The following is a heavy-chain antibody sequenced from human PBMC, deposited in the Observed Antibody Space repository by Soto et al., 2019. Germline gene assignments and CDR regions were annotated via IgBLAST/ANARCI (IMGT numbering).Heavy chain of an antibody. CDR1: GFTFSSYW. CDR3: ARDSWRVFDY. V-gene: IGHV3-7*04. Sequence: EVQLVESGGGLVQPGGSLRLSCAASGFTFSSYWMSWVRQAPGKGLEWVANVKHDGSEKYYVDSVKGRFTISRDNAKNSLYLQMNSLGAEDMAVYYCARDSWRVFDYWGQGTLVTVSS. J-gene: IGHJ4*02. CDR2: VKHDGSEK. D-gene: IGHD3-3*01.